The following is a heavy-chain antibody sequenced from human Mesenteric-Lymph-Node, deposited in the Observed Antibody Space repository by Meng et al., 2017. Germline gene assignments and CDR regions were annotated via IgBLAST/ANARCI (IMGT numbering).Heavy chain of an antibody. CDR3: ARASWGSGSPGHFDY. Sequence: QVQLEESGHGRVKPSQTLSLTCTVSGCSISGGGYYWSWIRQHPGKGLEWIGYIYYSGSTYYNPSLKSLVTISVDTSKNQFSLKLSSVTAADTAVYYCARASWGSGSPGHFDYWGQGTLVTVSS. D-gene: IGHD3-10*01. V-gene: IGHV4-31*01. CDR2: IYYSGST. CDR1: GCSISGGGYY. J-gene: IGHJ4*02.